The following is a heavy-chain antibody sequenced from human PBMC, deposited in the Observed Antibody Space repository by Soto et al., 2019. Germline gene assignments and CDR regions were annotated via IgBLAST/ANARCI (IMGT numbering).Heavy chain of an antibody. CDR2: IVVGSGNT. J-gene: IGHJ6*02. CDR1: GFTFTSSA. V-gene: IGHV1-58*01. D-gene: IGHD5-18*01. CDR3: AAGYGEQDYYYYGMDV. Sequence: SVKVSCKASGFTFTSSAVQWVRQARGQRLEWIGWIVVGSGNTNYAQKFQERVTITRDTSTSTAYMELSSLRSEDTAVYYCAAGYGEQDYYYYGMDVWGQGTTVTVSS.